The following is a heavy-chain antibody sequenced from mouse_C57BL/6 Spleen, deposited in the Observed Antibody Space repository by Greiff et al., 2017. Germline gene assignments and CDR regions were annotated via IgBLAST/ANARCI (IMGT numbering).Heavy chain of an antibody. V-gene: IGHV1-80*01. CDR3: ARSGIYYYYEGFAY. D-gene: IGHD2-4*01. J-gene: IGHJ3*01. CDR1: GSAFGSYW. CDR2: IYPGDGDT. Sequence: VRRVGSGAELVKPGASVKISCKASGSAFGSYWMNWVKQRPGKGLEWIGQIYPGDGDTNYNGKFKGEATLTADKSSSTAYMQLSSLIFEDSAVYFCARSGIYYYYEGFAYWGQGTLVTVSA.